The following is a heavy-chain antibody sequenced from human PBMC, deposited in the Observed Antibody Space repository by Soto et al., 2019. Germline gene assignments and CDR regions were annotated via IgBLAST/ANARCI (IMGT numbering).Heavy chain of an antibody. CDR2: MSASGGST. V-gene: IGHV3-23*01. D-gene: IGHD5-12*01. CDR3: AKHPXSSITVSPTRSALYFDS. Sequence: EVQLLESGGGLIQPGGSLRLSCTASGFTFSSYAMSWVRQAPGKGLEWVSGMSASGGSTGYADSVKGRFTISRDNSKNTMYLQMNSLRAEDTAVYYCAKHPXSSITVSPTRSALYFDSWGQGTLVTVSS. CDR1: GFTFSSYA. J-gene: IGHJ4*02.